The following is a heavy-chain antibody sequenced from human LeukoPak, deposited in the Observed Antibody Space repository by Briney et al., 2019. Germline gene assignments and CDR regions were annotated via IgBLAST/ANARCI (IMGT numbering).Heavy chain of an antibody. D-gene: IGHD3-9*01. CDR2: INPNSGGT. CDR1: GYTFTGYY. Sequence: ASVKVSCKASGYTFTGYYMHWVRQAPGQGLEWMGWINPNSGGTNYAQKFQGRVTMTRDTSISTAYMELSSLRSEDTAVYYCARDIMTGYSSNWGQGTLVTVSS. CDR3: ARDIMTGYSSN. V-gene: IGHV1-2*02. J-gene: IGHJ4*02.